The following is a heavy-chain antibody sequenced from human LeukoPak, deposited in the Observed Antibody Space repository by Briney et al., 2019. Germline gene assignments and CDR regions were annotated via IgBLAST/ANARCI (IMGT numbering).Heavy chain of an antibody. V-gene: IGHV4-59*02. CDR2: IYYRGNT. Sequence: PSETLSLTCTVSGGSVSGYYWSWIRQPPGKGLEWIGSIYYRGNTYYNPSLESRVTISVDTSKNQVSLKLTSLTAADTAVYYCARAFGSYQYYFDYWGQGTLVTVSS. J-gene: IGHJ4*02. CDR1: GGSVSGYY. CDR3: ARAFGSYQYYFDY. D-gene: IGHD1-26*01.